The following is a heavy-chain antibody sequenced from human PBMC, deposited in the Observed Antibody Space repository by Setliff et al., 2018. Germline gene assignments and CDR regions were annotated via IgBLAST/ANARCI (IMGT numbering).Heavy chain of an antibody. Sequence: PSETLSLTCTVSGGSISSSSYYWGWIRQPPGKGLEWIGSIYYSGSTYYNPSLKSRVTISVDTSKNQFSLKLSSVTAADTAVYYCARERMYYNFWSGYSGYWGQGTLVTVSS. D-gene: IGHD3-3*01. CDR2: IYYSGST. CDR3: ARERMYYNFWSGYSGY. CDR1: GGSISSSSYY. V-gene: IGHV4-39*07. J-gene: IGHJ4*02.